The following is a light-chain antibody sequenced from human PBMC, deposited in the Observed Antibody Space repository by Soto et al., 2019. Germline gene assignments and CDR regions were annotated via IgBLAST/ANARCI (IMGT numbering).Light chain of an antibody. Sequence: EIVFTQSPGTLSVSPGERATLSCSASQSVSSSQLAWYQQNPGQAHRLLIYGASSRDTGIAARFSGSGSGTDFTLTISSLQPEDVATYYCQKYNSPPWTFGQGTKVDI. CDR3: QKYNSPPWT. CDR2: GAS. V-gene: IGKV3-20*01. J-gene: IGKJ1*01. CDR1: QSVSSSQ.